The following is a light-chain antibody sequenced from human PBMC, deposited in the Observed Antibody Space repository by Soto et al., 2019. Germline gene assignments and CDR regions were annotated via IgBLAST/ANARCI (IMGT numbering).Light chain of an antibody. V-gene: IGLV2-14*03. CDR1: SSDVGAYNY. J-gene: IGLJ3*02. CDR2: EVS. Sequence: QSALTQPASVSGSPGQSITISCTGTSSDVGAYNYVSWYQQHPGKAPKLMIYEVSNRPSGVSNRFSGSKSANTASQTISGLQAWDEADYYCSSYTSSSTWLFGGGTKVTVL. CDR3: SSYTSSSTWL.